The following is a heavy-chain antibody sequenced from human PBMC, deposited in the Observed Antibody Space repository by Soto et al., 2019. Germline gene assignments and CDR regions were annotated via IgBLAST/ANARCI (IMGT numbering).Heavy chain of an antibody. V-gene: IGHV3-74*01. Sequence: EVQLVESGGGLVQPGGSLRLSCAASGFAFSTYWMHWVRRAPGKGLLWVARIKFDGSSTYSADSVKGRFTISRDDAKNTLYLQMNGLRVDDTAVYYCARGAKNIYAMDVWGQGTTVTVSS. CDR1: GFAFSTYW. CDR3: ARGAKNIYAMDV. CDR2: IKFDGSST. J-gene: IGHJ6*02.